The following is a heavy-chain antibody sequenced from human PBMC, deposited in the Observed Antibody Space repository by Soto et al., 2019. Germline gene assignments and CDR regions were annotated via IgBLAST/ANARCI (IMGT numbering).Heavy chain of an antibody. Sequence: QVQLVQSGAEVKKPGSSVKVSCKASGGTFSSYAISWVRQAPGQGLEWMGGIIPIFGTANYAQKFQSRVTITADESTSTAYMELSSLRSEDTAVYYCARVPHLDMITFGGVFVDYWGQGTLVTVSS. CDR2: IIPIFGTA. D-gene: IGHD3-16*02. J-gene: IGHJ4*02. V-gene: IGHV1-69*01. CDR3: ARVPHLDMITFGGVFVDY. CDR1: GGTFSSYA.